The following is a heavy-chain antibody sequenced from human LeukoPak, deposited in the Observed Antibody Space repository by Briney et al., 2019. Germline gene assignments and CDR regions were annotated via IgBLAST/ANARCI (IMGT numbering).Heavy chain of an antibody. Sequence: PSETLSLTCAVYGGSFSGYYWSWIRQPPGKGLEWIGEINHSGSTNYNPSLKSRVTISVDTSKNQFSLKLSSVTATDTAVYYCARGKKTPFYNYYGMDVCGQGTTVTVSS. CDR1: GGSFSGYY. V-gene: IGHV4-34*01. CDR3: ARGKKTPFYNYYGMDV. J-gene: IGHJ6*02. CDR2: INHSGST.